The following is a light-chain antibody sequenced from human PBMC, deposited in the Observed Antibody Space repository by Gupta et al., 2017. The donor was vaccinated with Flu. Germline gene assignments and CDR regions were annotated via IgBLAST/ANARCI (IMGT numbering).Light chain of an antibody. CDR3: SAWDKSLKAWV. CDR1: RNNVGHQG. Sequence: RNNVGHQGALWLQQRQGLPPKLLSYRNNSRPSGISEIFSTSRSGNTAPLTIFGVQPEDEAVYYCSAWDKSLKAWVFGGGTKLTVL. V-gene: IGLV10-54*04. CDR2: RNN. J-gene: IGLJ3*02.